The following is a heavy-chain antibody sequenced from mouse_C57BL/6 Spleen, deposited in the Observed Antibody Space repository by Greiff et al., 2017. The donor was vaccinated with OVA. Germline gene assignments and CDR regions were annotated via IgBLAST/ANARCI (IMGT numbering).Heavy chain of an antibody. V-gene: IGHV1-50*01. CDR2: IDPSDSYP. CDR1: GYTFTSYC. Sequence: QVQLQQPGAELVKPGASVKLSCKASGYTFTSYCMQWVKQRPGQGLEWIGEIDPSDSYPNYNQKFKGKATLTVDTSSSTAYMQFSSLTSEDTAVYYCARERENYYGRNYRAPFGYWGQGTTLTVSS. D-gene: IGHD1-1*01. J-gene: IGHJ2*01. CDR3: ARERENYYGRNYRAPFGY.